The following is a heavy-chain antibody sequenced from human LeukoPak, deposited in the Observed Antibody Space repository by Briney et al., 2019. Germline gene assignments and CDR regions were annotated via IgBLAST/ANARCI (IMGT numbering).Heavy chain of an antibody. Sequence: PGGSLRLSCAASGFTVISNYMSWVRQAPGKGLEWVSVIYSGGSTYYADSVKGRFTISRDNSKNTLYLQMNSLRAEDTAVYYCARDKRGATAPYFDYWGQGTLVTVSS. D-gene: IGHD1-26*01. CDR1: GFTVISNY. CDR3: ARDKRGATAPYFDY. J-gene: IGHJ4*02. CDR2: IYSGGST. V-gene: IGHV3-53*01.